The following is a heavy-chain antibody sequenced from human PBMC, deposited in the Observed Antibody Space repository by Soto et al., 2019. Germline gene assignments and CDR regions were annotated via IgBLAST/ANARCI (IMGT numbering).Heavy chain of an antibody. CDR3: VAGTGMWVHYYYGMDV. CDR2: INPSGGST. D-gene: IGHD1-26*01. Sequence: ASVKVSCKASGYTFTSYYMHWVRQAPGQGLEWMGIINPSGGSTSYAQKFQGRVTMTRDTSTSTVYMELSSLRSEDTAVYYCVAGTGMWVHYYYGMDVWGQGTTVTVSS. J-gene: IGHJ6*02. V-gene: IGHV1-46*01. CDR1: GYTFTSYY.